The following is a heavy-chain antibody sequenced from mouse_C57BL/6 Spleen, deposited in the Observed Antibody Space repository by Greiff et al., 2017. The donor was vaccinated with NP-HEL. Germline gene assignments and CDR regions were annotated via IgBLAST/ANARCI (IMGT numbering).Heavy chain of an antibody. CDR2: IDPETGGT. CDR3: TRENYGSSSYWYFDV. V-gene: IGHV1-15*01. Sequence: VKLMESGAELVRPGASVTLSCKASGYTFTDYEMHWVKQTPVHGLVWIGAIDPETGGTAYNQKFKGKAILTADKSSSTAYMELRSLTSEDSAVYYCTRENYGSSSYWYFDVWGTGTTVTVSS. D-gene: IGHD1-1*01. CDR1: GYTFTDYE. J-gene: IGHJ1*03.